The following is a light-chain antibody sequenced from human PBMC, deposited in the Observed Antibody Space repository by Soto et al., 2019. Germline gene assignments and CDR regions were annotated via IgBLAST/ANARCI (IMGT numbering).Light chain of an antibody. V-gene: IGKV3-15*01. J-gene: IGKJ1*01. CDR3: QQYYKWPRT. Sequence: EILMTHSQSTLSVSPCERATLSSRASQSVSSTLAWYQQKPGPAPRLLIYGASTRATDIPPRFSGSASGTEFTPTISSLQSEDFAVYYCQQYYKWPRTFGQGTKVDIK. CDR2: GAS. CDR1: QSVSST.